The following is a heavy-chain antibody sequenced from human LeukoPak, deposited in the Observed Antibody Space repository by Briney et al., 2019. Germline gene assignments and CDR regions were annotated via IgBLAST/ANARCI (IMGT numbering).Heavy chain of an antibody. V-gene: IGHV4-61*05. CDR3: ARGARGSYSY. Sequence: QLQLQESGPGLVKTSETLSLTCTVSGGSIRSSSYYWSWIRQPPGKGLEWIGYIFYSGSTNYNPSLKSRVTISVDTSKNQFSLNLSSVTAADTAVYYCARGARGSYSYWGQGTLVTVSS. CDR2: IFYSGST. J-gene: IGHJ4*02. D-gene: IGHD1-26*01. CDR1: GGSIRSSSYY.